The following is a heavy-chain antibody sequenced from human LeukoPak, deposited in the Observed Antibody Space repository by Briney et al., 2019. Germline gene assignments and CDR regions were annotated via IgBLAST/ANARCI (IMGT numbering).Heavy chain of an antibody. CDR3: ARERFGGPSDY. J-gene: IGHJ4*02. Sequence: AETLSLTCTVSGGSISSYYWSWIRQPPGKRLEWIGYIYYSGSTNYNPSLKSRVTISADTSKNQFSLKLNSVTAADTAVYYCARERFGGPSDYWGQGTLVTVSS. D-gene: IGHD3-10*01. V-gene: IGHV4-59*01. CDR2: IYYSGST. CDR1: GGSISSYY.